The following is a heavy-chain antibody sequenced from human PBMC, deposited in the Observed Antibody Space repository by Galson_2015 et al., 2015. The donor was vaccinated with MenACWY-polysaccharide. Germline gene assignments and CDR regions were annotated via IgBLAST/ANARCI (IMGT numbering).Heavy chain of an antibody. CDR2: ISGGGDTT. CDR1: GFTFSNYA. V-gene: IGHV3-23*01. D-gene: IGHD6-19*01. Sequence: LRLSCAASGFTFSNYAMSWVRQAPGKGLEWVSAISGGGDTTYFADSVKGRFTISRDNSKNTLFLQMSSLRAEDTAVYYCAKDGWYEGGSSTFDIWGRGTMVTVSS. CDR3: AKDGWYEGGSSTFDI. J-gene: IGHJ3*02.